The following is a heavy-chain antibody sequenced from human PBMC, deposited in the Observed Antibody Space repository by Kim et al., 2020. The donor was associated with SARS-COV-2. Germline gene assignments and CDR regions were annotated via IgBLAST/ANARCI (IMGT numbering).Heavy chain of an antibody. CDR2: ISGGAVNK. J-gene: IGHJ6*01. CDR3: AKMVIMDGYNYFYYYAM. D-gene: IGHD2-21*01. CDR1: GFTFDTYA. V-gene: IGHV3-23*01. Sequence: GWSLRLSCVASGFTFDTYAMSWVRQAPGKGLEWVSVISGGAVNKFYADSVRGRFTISRDNSNNMLYLQMNSLRDEDTALYYCAKMVIMDGYNYFYYYAM.